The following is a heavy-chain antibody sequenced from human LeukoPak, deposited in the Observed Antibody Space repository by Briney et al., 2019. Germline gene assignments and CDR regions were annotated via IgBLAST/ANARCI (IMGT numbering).Heavy chain of an antibody. Sequence: PGGSLRLSCAASGFTFSSYGMSWVRQAPGKGLEWVSAISGSGGSTYYADSVKGRFTISRDNSKNTLYLQMNSLRAEDTAVYYCAKRRGAFGYYYYMDVWGKGTTVTISS. J-gene: IGHJ6*03. CDR1: GFTFSSYG. V-gene: IGHV3-23*01. CDR3: AKRRGAFGYYYYMDV. D-gene: IGHD2-15*01. CDR2: ISGSGGST.